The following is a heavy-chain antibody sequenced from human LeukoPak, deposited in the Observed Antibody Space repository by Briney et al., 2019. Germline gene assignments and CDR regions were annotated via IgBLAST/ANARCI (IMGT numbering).Heavy chain of an antibody. CDR3: ARGLNYDYVWGSYRLGAFDI. J-gene: IGHJ3*02. CDR2: ISYDGSNK. D-gene: IGHD3-16*02. Sequence: GGSLRLSCAASGFTFSSYAMRWVRQAPGKGLEWVAVISYDGSNKYYADSVKGRFTISRDNSKNTLYLQMNSLRAEDTAVYYCARGLNYDYVWGSYRLGAFDIWGQGTMVTVSS. CDR1: GFTFSSYA. V-gene: IGHV3-30-3*01.